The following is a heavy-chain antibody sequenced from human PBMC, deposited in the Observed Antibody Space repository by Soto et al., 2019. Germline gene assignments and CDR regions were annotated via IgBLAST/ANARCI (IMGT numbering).Heavy chain of an antibody. CDR3: ARAYCGGDCYSYYYYYYGMDV. J-gene: IGHJ6*02. D-gene: IGHD2-21*02. Sequence: ASVKVSCKASGYTFTDYYMHWLRQAPGQGLEWMGWINPNSGGKNYAQKFQGRVTMTRDTSISTAYMELSRLRSDDTAVYYCARAYCGGDCYSYYYYYYGMDVWGQGTTVTVSS. CDR1: GYTFTDYY. CDR2: INPNSGGK. V-gene: IGHV1-2*02.